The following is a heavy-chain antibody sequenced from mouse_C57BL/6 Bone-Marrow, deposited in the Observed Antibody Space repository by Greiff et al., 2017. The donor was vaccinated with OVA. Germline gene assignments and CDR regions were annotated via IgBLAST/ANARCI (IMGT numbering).Heavy chain of an antibody. CDR2: INPNNGGT. D-gene: IGHD1-1*01. CDR1: GYTFTDYY. J-gene: IGHJ3*01. V-gene: IGHV1-26*01. CDR3: ARWGDYYGSLFAY. Sequence: EVQLQQSGPELVKPGASVKISCKASGYTFTDYYMNWVKQSHGKSLEWIGDINPNNGGTSYNQKFKGKATLTVDKSSSTAYMELRSLTSEDSAVYYCARWGDYYGSLFAYWGQGTLVTVSA.